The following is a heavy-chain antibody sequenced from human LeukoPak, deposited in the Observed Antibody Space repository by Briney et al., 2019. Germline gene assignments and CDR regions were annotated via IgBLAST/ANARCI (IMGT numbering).Heavy chain of an antibody. CDR1: GGSISSYY. V-gene: IGHV4-59*12. CDR2: IYYSGST. D-gene: IGHD6-19*01. CDR3: ARYKEAVAGLDY. Sequence: PSETLSLTCTVSGGSISSYYWSWIRQPPGKGLERIGYIYYSGSTNYNPSLKSRVTISVDTSKNQFSLKLSSVTAADTAVYYCARYKEAVAGLDYWGQGTLVTVSS. J-gene: IGHJ4*02.